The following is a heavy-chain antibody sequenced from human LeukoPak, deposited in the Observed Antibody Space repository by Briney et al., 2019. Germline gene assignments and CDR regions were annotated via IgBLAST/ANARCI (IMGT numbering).Heavy chain of an antibody. D-gene: IGHD3-10*01. Sequence: AGGSLTLSCVASGCTFSSYDMSWVRQAPGKGLEWVSAISGSGGSTYYADSVKGRFTISRDNSKKTLYLQMNSLRAEDTAVYYCAKGSWRGELIDYWGQGTLVTVSS. CDR2: ISGSGGST. J-gene: IGHJ4*02. CDR1: GCTFSSYD. CDR3: AKGSWRGELIDY. V-gene: IGHV3-23*01.